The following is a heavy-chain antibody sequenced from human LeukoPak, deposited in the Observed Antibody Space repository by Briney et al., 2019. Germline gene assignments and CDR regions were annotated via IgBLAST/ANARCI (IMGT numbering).Heavy chain of an antibody. Sequence: SLRLSCAASGFTFDDYAMHWVRQAPGKGLEWVSGISWNSGSIGYADSVKGRFTISRDNAKNSLYLQMNSLRAEDMALYYCAKSCSGGSCYLDYWGQGTLVTVSS. CDR2: ISWNSGSI. CDR1: GFTFDDYA. V-gene: IGHV3-9*03. J-gene: IGHJ4*02. D-gene: IGHD2-15*01. CDR3: AKSCSGGSCYLDY.